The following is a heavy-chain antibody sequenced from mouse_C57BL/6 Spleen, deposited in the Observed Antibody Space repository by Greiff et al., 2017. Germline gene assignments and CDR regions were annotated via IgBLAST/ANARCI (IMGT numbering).Heavy chain of an antibody. CDR3: ARREGYGSSYGYFDV. Sequence: QVTLKESGPGILQSSQTLSLSCSFSGFSLSTSGMGVSWIRQPSGKGLEWLAHIYWDDDKRYNPSLKSRLTISKDTSRNQVFLKITSVDTADTATYYCARREGYGSSYGYFDVWGTGTTVTVSS. D-gene: IGHD1-1*01. V-gene: IGHV8-12*01. CDR2: IYWDDDK. CDR1: GFSLSTSGMG. J-gene: IGHJ1*03.